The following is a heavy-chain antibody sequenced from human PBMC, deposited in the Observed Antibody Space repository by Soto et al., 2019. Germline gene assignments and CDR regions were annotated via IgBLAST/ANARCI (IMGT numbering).Heavy chain of an antibody. J-gene: IGHJ6*02. CDR3: AKDRIAARSNYYYYGMDV. CDR1: GFTFDDYT. Sequence: GSLRLSCAASGFTFDDYTMHWVRQAPGKGLEWVSLISWDGGSTYYADSVKGRFTISRDNSKNSLYLQMNSLRTEDTALYYCAKDRIAARSNYYYYGMDVWGQGATVTVPS. V-gene: IGHV3-43*01. D-gene: IGHD6-6*01. CDR2: ISWDGGST.